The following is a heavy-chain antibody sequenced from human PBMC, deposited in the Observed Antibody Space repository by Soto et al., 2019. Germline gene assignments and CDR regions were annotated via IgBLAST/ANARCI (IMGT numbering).Heavy chain of an antibody. Sequence: ASVKVSCKASGYTFTSYGISWVRQAPGQGLEWMGWISAYNGNTNYAQKLQGRVTMTTDTSTSTAYMELRSLRSDDTAVYYCARVIRYSNGYYYYGMDVWGQGTTVTVSS. D-gene: IGHD4-4*01. J-gene: IGHJ6*02. CDR1: GYTFTSYG. CDR2: ISAYNGNT. CDR3: ARVIRYSNGYYYYGMDV. V-gene: IGHV1-18*01.